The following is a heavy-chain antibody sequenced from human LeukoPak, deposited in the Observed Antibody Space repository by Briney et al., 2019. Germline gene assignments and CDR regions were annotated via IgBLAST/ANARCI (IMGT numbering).Heavy chain of an antibody. CDR3: ARRSRSAGYSSSWYEIGGFDY. CDR1: GYAFTGYY. V-gene: IGHV1-2*02. D-gene: IGHD6-13*01. J-gene: IGHJ4*02. CDR2: INPNSGGT. Sequence: ASVKVSCKASGYAFTGYYMHWVRQAPGQGLEWMGWINPNSGGTNYAQKFQGRVTMTRDTSISTAYMELSRLRSDDTAVYYCARRSRSAGYSSSWYEIGGFDYWGQGTLVTVSS.